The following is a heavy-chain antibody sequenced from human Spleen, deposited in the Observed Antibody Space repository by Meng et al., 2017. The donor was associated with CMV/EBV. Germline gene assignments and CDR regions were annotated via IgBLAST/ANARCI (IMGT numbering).Heavy chain of an antibody. CDR2: INSNSGET. CDR1: GYRFTSHY. D-gene: IGHD1-14*01. Sequence: APGYRFTSHYIHWVRQTPGQGRQWMGWINSNSGETNYAQRFHGRVTMTRDTSISTVYMELTSLKSDDTAVYYCARNHILSADWIPDYWGQGALVTVSS. J-gene: IGHJ4*02. V-gene: IGHV1-2*02. CDR3: ARNHILSADWIPDY.